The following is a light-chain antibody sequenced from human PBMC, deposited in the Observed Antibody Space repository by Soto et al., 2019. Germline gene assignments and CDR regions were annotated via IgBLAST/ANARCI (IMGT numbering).Light chain of an antibody. Sequence: EIVMTQSPATLSVSPGERATLSCRASQSVRSNLAWYQQKPGQAPRLLIYGASTRATGISARFSGSGSGTEFTLTISSLQSEEFAVYYCQHYDDRPPWTFGQGSKVEIK. CDR1: QSVRSN. V-gene: IGKV3D-15*01. J-gene: IGKJ1*01. CDR2: GAS. CDR3: QHYDDRPPWT.